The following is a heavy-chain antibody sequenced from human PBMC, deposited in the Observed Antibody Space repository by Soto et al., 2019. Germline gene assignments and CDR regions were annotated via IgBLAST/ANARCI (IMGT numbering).Heavy chain of an antibody. CDR2: IKQDGSEK. CDR3: ARDFPVGVTIFGVVILPPYYYYMDV. CDR1: GFTFSSYW. J-gene: IGHJ6*03. D-gene: IGHD3-3*01. Sequence: GGSLRLSCASSGFTFSSYWMSLVRQAPGKGLEWVANIKQDGSEKYYVDSVKGRFTISRDNAKNSLYLQMNSLRAEDTAVYYCARDFPVGVTIFGVVILPPYYYYMDVWGKGTTVTVSS. V-gene: IGHV3-7*01.